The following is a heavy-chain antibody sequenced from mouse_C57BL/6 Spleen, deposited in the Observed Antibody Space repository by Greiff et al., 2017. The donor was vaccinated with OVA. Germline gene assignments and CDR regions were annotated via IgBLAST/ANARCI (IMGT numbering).Heavy chain of an antibody. CDR3: AIPDIDDYGVSWFAY. Sequence: QVQLQQPGAELVKPGASVKVSCKASGYTFTSYWMHWVKQRPGQGLEWIGRIHPSDSDTNYNQKFKGKATLTVDKSSSTAYMQLSSLTSEDSAVYYCAIPDIDDYGVSWFAYWGQGTLVTVSA. J-gene: IGHJ3*01. CDR2: IHPSDSDT. V-gene: IGHV1-74*01. CDR1: GYTFTSYW. D-gene: IGHD2-4*01.